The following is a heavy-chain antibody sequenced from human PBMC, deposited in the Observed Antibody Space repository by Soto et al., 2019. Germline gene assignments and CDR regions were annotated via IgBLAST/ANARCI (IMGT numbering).Heavy chain of an antibody. Sequence: PGGSLRLSRAASGFTSSTHWMSWVRQAPEKGLEWVSYISSSGDYTKYADSVLGRFTISRDNAKSSLYLQMNSLRAEDTAVYYYANQLDGIDVWGRGTTVPVSS. CDR1: GFTSSTHW. D-gene: IGHD1-1*01. CDR3: ANQLDGIDV. CDR2: ISSSGDYT. V-gene: IGHV3-11*03. J-gene: IGHJ6*02.